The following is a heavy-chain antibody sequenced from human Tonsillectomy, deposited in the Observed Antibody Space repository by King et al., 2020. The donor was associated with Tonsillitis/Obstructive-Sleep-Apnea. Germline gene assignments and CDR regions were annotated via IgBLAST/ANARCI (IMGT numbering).Heavy chain of an antibody. CDR1: GFTFSSYG. CDR3: ARRGDGGNYFDY. Sequence: VQLVESGGGVVQPGMSLRLSCAVSGFTFSSYGMHWVRQAPGKGLEGVAAIRGSKEYYADSVKGRFAISRNNSKNTLYLQMSGLRAEDTAVYYCARRGDGGNYFDYWGQGTLVTVSS. D-gene: IGHD3-16*01. J-gene: IGHJ4*02. CDR2: IRGSKE. V-gene: IGHV3-33*01.